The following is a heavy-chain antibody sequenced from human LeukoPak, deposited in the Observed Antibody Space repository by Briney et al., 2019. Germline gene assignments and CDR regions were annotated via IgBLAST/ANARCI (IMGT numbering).Heavy chain of an antibody. D-gene: IGHD3-10*01. CDR2: ITLSGTIF. V-gene: IGHV3-11*01. J-gene: IGHJ4*02. Sequence: PGGSLRLSCAASGFTFSDYYMTWIRQAPGRGLEWLSSITLSGTIFNYADSIKGRFTISRDNAKNTLYLQMNSLRVADTAVYYCSRSGHHYGSDSYADYWGQGTLVTVSS. CDR1: GFTFSDYY. CDR3: SRSGHHYGSDSYADY.